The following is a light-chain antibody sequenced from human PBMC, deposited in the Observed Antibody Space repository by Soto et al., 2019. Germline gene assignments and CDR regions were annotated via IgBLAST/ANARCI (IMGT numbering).Light chain of an antibody. V-gene: IGKV3-15*01. CDR1: QSVATN. J-gene: IGKJ2*01. Sequence: IVMTQSPATLSVSPGERATLSCRASQSVATNLAWYQQKPGQAPRLLIHSASTRATGVPARFSGSGSGTEFTLTISSLQSEDFAVYYCQHHTFWPSFGQGTKLEIK. CDR2: SAS. CDR3: QHHTFWPS.